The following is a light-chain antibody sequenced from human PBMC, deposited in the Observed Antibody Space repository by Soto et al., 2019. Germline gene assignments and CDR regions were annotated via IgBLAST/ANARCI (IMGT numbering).Light chain of an antibody. V-gene: IGKV3-11*01. CDR3: QQRSDWPPIT. Sequence: MVLTQSPGTLYLFPGARATLSCRASQSVSSYLAGYQQQPGQPPRLLIYDGSNRATGIPARFSGSGSGTDFTLTISSLEPEDFAVYYCQQRSDWPPITFGQGTRLEIK. CDR2: DGS. J-gene: IGKJ5*01. CDR1: QSVSSY.